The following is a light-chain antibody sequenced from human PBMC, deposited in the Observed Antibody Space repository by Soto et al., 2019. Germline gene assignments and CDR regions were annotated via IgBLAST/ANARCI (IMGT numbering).Light chain of an antibody. V-gene: IGKV3-20*01. J-gene: IGKJ1*01. Sequence: EIVLTQSPGTLSLSPGERATLSCRASQSVSSTYLAWYQQKPGQAPRLLIYGSSSRATGVPDRFSASGSGTDFTLTISRLEPEDFAVYYCQQYANSRAFGQGTKVELK. CDR1: QSVSSTY. CDR2: GSS. CDR3: QQYANSRA.